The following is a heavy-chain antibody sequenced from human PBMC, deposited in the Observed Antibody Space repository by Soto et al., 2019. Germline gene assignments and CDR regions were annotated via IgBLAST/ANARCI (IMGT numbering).Heavy chain of an antibody. CDR2: INPNSGGT. CDR3: ARSLTEGYCTITGCYTRPLYGMDV. Sequence: ASVKVSCKASGYTFSGYYIHCLRRAPGQGLEWMGWINPNSGGTNYAQKFQGRVTVTRDTPTSTAYMELSRLTSDDTAVYYCARSLTEGYCTITGCYTRPLYGMDVWGQGTTVTVSS. D-gene: IGHD2-2*02. J-gene: IGHJ6*02. V-gene: IGHV1-2*02. CDR1: GYTFSGYY.